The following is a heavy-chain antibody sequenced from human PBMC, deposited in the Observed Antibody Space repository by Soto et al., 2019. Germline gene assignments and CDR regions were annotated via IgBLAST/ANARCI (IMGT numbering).Heavy chain of an antibody. D-gene: IGHD5-18*01. CDR1: GFPVSRNY. CDR3: ARWSRYSRAFDI. V-gene: IGHV3-66*01. J-gene: IGHJ3*02. Sequence: EVQLVESGGGLVQPGGSRRLSCAASGFPVSRNYMIWVLQAPGKGLECVSVIDRGGSTYYADTVKGRFTISRDNSKNTLELQMNSMRAEDKAVYYCARWSRYSRAFDIWGQGTMVTVS. CDR2: IDRGGST.